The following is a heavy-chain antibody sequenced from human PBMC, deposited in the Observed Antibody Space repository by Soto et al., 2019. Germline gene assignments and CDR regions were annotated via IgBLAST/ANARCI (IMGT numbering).Heavy chain of an antibody. CDR2: IHHRGSA. D-gene: IGHD2-2*01. J-gene: IGHJ6*02. V-gene: IGHV4-34*01. Sequence: QVQLQQWGAGKLKPSETLALSCAVYGGSFSCYSWSWIRQPPGQGLVWLGEIHHRGSANYNSSLKKRVTIAVDTYTYQFSLRLSAATPADTAVYYCARGGHCRSITCPLGYYYGMDVWGQGTKVPVSS. CDR3: ARGGHCRSITCPLGYYYGMDV. CDR1: GGSFSCYS.